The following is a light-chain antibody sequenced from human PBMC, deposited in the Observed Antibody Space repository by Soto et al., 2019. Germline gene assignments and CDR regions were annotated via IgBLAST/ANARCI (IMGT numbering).Light chain of an antibody. Sequence: EIVLTQSPGTLSLSPGERATLSCRASQSVSSSYLAWYQQKPGQAPWLLIYGASSRATGIPDRFSGSGSGTHFTLTISRLEPADFAVYYCQQYGSSLTWTFGQGTKVEIK. V-gene: IGKV3-20*01. CDR2: GAS. CDR3: QQYGSSLTWT. J-gene: IGKJ1*01. CDR1: QSVSSSY.